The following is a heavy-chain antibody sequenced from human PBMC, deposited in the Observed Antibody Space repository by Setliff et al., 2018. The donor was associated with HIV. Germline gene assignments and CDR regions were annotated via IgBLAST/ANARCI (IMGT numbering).Heavy chain of an antibody. CDR1: GYTFTNYG. CDR2: ISGYNSDT. J-gene: IGHJ4*02. CDR3: AREVVPTSEYHTFDS. Sequence: ASVKVSCKASGYTFTNYGISWLRQAPGQGLEWMGWISGYNSDTKYAEKVQGRVTMTTDTSTGTAYMELSSLRSDDTAVYYCAREVVPTSEYHTFDSWGQGSLVTVSS. V-gene: IGHV1-18*04. D-gene: IGHD6-6*01.